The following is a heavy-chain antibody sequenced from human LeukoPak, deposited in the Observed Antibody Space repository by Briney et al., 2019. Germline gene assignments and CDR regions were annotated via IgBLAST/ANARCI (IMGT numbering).Heavy chain of an antibody. CDR1: GYTFTSYG. J-gene: IGHJ4*02. V-gene: IGHV1-18*01. CDR3: ARVRGYGSGSYYTPNFFDY. CDR2: LSAYNGNT. Sequence: ASVKVSCKASGYTFTSYGISWVRQAPGQGLEWMGWLSAYNGNTNYAQKLQGRVTMTTDTSTSTAYMELRSLRSDDTAVYYCARVRGYGSGSYYTPNFFDYWGQGTLVTVS. D-gene: IGHD3-10*01.